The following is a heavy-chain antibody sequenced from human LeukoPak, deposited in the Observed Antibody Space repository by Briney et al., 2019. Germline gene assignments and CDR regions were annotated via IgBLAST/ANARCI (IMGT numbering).Heavy chain of an antibody. Sequence: PSETLSLTCHVSGDSIPSGTYYWSWIRQAAGKGLEWIGRISNSGISSNYNPPLKSRVTISIDTSKKQIFLELRSVTAADTAVYYCARRVTIFGVVGTFDIWGQGTTVTVSS. D-gene: IGHD3-3*01. CDR2: ISNSGISS. CDR3: ARRVTIFGVVGTFDI. V-gene: IGHV4-61*02. J-gene: IGHJ3*02. CDR1: GDSIPSGTYY.